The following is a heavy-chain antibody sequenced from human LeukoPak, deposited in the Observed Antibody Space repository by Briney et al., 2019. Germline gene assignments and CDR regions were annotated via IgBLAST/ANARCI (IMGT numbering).Heavy chain of an antibody. CDR2: ISSSSSYI. CDR1: GFTFSSYS. D-gene: IGHD5-18*01. Sequence: GGSLRLSCAASGFTFSSYSMNWVRQAPGKGLGWVSSISSSSSYIYYADSVKGRFTISRDNAKNSLYLQMNSLRAEDTAVYYCARGVTAMVAAFDSWGQGTLVTVSS. CDR3: ARGVTAMVAAFDS. J-gene: IGHJ4*02. V-gene: IGHV3-21*01.